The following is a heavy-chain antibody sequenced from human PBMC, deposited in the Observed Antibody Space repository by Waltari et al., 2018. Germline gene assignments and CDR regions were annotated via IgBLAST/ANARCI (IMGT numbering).Heavy chain of an antibody. CDR2: IYYSGST. D-gene: IGHD1-1*01. CDR1: GGSISSYY. CDR3: ARGLDGTYYMDV. V-gene: IGHV4-59*01. Sequence: QVQLQESGPGLVKPSETLSLTCTVSGGSISSYYWSWIRQPPGKGLEWIGYIYYSGSTNDNPSLKSRVTISVDTSKNQFSLKLSAVTAADTAVYYCARGLDGTYYMDVWGKGTTVTVSS. J-gene: IGHJ6*03.